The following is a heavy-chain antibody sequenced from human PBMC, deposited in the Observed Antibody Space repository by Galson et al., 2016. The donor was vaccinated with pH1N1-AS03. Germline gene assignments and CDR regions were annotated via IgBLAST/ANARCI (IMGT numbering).Heavy chain of an antibody. D-gene: IGHD6-6*01. CDR3: ARHGSPSIRSYHFDL. J-gene: IGHJ4*02. V-gene: IGHV5-51*01. Sequence: QSGAEVKKPGESLRISCEASQYIFDNYWIAWVRQVPGKGLQWMGIIFPGDSDTRYSPTFQGQVTISADRSVNTAYLQWSSLKASDTAIYYCARHGSPSIRSYHFDLWGQGTLVTVSS. CDR2: IFPGDSDT. CDR1: QYIFDNYW.